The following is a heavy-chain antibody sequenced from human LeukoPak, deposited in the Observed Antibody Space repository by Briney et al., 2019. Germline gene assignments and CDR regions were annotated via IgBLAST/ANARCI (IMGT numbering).Heavy chain of an antibody. Sequence: KSGGSLRLSCAASGFTFSDYYMSWIRQAPGKGLEWVSYISSSGSTIYYADSVKGRFTISRDNAKNSLYLQMNSLRAEDTAVYYCARDSDVVPAHYFDYWGQGTLVTVSS. CDR2: ISSSGSTI. V-gene: IGHV3-11*04. CDR1: GFTFSDYY. J-gene: IGHJ4*02. CDR3: ARDSDVVPAHYFDY. D-gene: IGHD2-2*01.